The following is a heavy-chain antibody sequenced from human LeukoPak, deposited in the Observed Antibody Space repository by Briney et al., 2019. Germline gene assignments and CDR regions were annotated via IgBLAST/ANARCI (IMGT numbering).Heavy chain of an antibody. CDR3: ARHKPGTYYYGMDV. Sequence: SETLSLICTVSDGSISSNFWSWIRQPPGKGLEWIGYIYYSGSTNYNPSLKSRVTISVDTSKSQFFLKLSSVTAADTAVYYCARHKPGTYYYGMDVWGQGTTVTVSS. CDR1: DGSISSNF. J-gene: IGHJ6*02. D-gene: IGHD3-16*01. V-gene: IGHV4-59*08. CDR2: IYYSGST.